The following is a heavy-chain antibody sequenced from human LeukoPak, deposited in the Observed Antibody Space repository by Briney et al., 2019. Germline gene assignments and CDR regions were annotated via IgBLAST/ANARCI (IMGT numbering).Heavy chain of an antibody. CDR1: GFTISDHY. CDR2: SRSKGNGYTT. J-gene: IGHJ3*02. CDR3: TRMLRVARGAFDI. V-gene: IGHV3-72*01. D-gene: IGHD3-16*01. Sequence: PGGSLRLSCVASGFTISDHYMDWVRQAPGRGLEWVGRSRSKGNGYTTEYAASVKGRFTISRDHSKNSLYLQMNSLKTEDTAVYYCTRMLRVARGAFDIWGQGTMVTVSS.